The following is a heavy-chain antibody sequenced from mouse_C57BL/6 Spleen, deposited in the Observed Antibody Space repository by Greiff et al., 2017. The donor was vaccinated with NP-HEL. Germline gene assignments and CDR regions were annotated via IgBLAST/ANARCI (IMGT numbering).Heavy chain of an antibody. J-gene: IGHJ4*01. CDR2: ISYDGSN. CDR3: ARGYDYDLYAMDY. CDR1: GYSITSGYY. Sequence: EVKLQESGPGLVKPSQSLSLTCSVTGYSITSGYYWNWIRQFPGNKLEWMGYISYDGSNNYNPSLKNRISITRDTSKNQYFLKLNSVTTEDTATYYCARGYDYDLYAMDYWGQGTSVTVSS. V-gene: IGHV3-6*01. D-gene: IGHD2-4*01.